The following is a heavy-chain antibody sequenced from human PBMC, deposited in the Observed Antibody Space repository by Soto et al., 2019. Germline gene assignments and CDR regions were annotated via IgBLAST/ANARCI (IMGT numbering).Heavy chain of an antibody. CDR1: GGTFSSYA. V-gene: IGHV1-69*13. CDR2: IIPIFGTA. J-gene: IGHJ6*02. Sequence: ASVKVSCKASGGTFSSYAISWVRQAPGQGLEWMGGIIPIFGTANYAQKFQGRVTITADESTSTAYMELSSLRSEDTAVYYCARGEGSAGQQDEYYYYYYGMDVWGQGTTVTVSS. D-gene: IGHD6-13*01. CDR3: ARGEGSAGQQDEYYYYYYGMDV.